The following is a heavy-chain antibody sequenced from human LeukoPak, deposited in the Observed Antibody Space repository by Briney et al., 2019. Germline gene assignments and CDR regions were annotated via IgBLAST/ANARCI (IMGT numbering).Heavy chain of an antibody. CDR3: ARWNSLTGYSWFDP. CDR1: GYTFTGYY. J-gene: IGHJ5*02. D-gene: IGHD3-9*01. CDR2: INPNSGGT. V-gene: IGHV1-2*02. Sequence: ASVKVSCKASGYTFTGYYIHWVRQAPGQGLEWMGWINPNSGGTNYAQKFQGRVTMTRDTSISTAYMELNSLRSDHTAVYYCARWNSLTGYSWFDPWGQGTLVTVSS.